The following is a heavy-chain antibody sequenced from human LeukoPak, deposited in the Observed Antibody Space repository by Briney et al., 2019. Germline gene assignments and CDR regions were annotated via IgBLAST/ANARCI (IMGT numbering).Heavy chain of an antibody. D-gene: IGHD3-22*01. J-gene: IGHJ4*02. CDR1: GYTFTSYG. Sequence: GASVKVSCKASGYTFTSYGINWVRQAPGQGLEWMGWISAYNGNTNYAQKLQGRVTMTTDTSTSTAYMELRSLRSDDTAVYYCARVDYDSSGYYYGVIDYWGQGTLVTVSS. CDR2: ISAYNGNT. CDR3: ARVDYDSSGYYYGVIDY. V-gene: IGHV1-18*01.